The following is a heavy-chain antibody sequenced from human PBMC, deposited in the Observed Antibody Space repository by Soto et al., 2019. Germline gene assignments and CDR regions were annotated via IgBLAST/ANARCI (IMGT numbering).Heavy chain of an antibody. D-gene: IGHD3-10*01. CDR3: AIVGLASGNGMDV. J-gene: IGHJ6*02. V-gene: IGHV1-69*12. Sequence: QVQLVQSGAEVKKPGSSVKVSCKASGGTFSSYAISWVRQAPGQGLEWMGGIIPIFGTANYALKLQGRVTSTADESTSTAYMELSSLRSEDTDVNYCAIVGLASGNGMDVWGQGTTVTVSS. CDR1: GGTFSSYA. CDR2: IIPIFGTA.